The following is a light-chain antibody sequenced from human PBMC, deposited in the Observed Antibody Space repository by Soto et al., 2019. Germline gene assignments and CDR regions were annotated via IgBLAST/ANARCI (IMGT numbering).Light chain of an antibody. CDR3: QLYDSYPLT. CDR2: KAS. Sequence: DTQMTQSPSTLSASVEDRVTITCRASQSISSWLAWYQQKPGKAPKLLIYKASTLQSGVPSSFSGGGSGTEFTLTISSLQPDDFATYYCQLYDSYPLTFGGGTKVEIK. V-gene: IGKV1-5*03. CDR1: QSISSW. J-gene: IGKJ4*01.